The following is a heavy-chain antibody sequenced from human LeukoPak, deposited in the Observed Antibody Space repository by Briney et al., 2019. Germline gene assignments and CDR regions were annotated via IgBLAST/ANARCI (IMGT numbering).Heavy chain of an antibody. D-gene: IGHD6-6*01. CDR3: ARGLGKGSSDY. CDR2: ISGSGSTT. J-gene: IGHJ4*02. V-gene: IGHV3-23*01. CDR1: GFTFSSFA. Sequence: GGSLRLSCAASGFTFSSFAMSWVRQAPGKGLEWVSVISGSGSTTYYADSVKGRFTISRDNSKNTLYLQMNSLRAEDTAIYYCARGLGKGSSDYWGQGTLVTVSS.